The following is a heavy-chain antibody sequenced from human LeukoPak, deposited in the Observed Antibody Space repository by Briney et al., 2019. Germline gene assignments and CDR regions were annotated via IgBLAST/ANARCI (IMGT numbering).Heavy chain of an antibody. D-gene: IGHD3-9*01. J-gene: IGHJ5*02. CDR3: ASTDILTGDNWFDP. Sequence: SETLSLTCTASGGSISSYYWSWIRQPAGKGLEWIGRIYTSGSTNYNPSLKSRVTMSVATSKNQFSLKLSSVTAADTAVYYCASTDILTGDNWFDPWGQGTLVTVSS. CDR2: IYTSGST. CDR1: GGSISSYY. V-gene: IGHV4-4*07.